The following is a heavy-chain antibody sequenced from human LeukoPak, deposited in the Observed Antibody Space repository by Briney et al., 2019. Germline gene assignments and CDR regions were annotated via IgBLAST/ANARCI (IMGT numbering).Heavy chain of an antibody. V-gene: IGHV1-46*01. CDR1: GYTFTSYY. J-gene: IGHJ4*02. Sequence: ASVKVSCKASGYTFTSYYMHWVRQAPGQGLEWMGIINPSGGSTSCAQKFQGRVTMTRDTSTSTVYMELSSLRSEDTAVYYCARGDWAGIAAAGTRRDYFDYWGQGTLVTVSS. CDR2: INPSGGST. D-gene: IGHD6-13*01. CDR3: ARGDWAGIAAAGTRRDYFDY.